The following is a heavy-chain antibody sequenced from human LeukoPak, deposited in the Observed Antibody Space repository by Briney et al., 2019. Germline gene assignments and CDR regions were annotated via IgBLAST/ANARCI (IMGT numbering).Heavy chain of an antibody. Sequence: ASVKVSCKASGYTFTNYGISWVRQPPGQGLERMAWISTYNGNTNYAQNLQGRVAMTTDTSTSTAYMELRSLRSDDTAVYYCARATNRDSGSYYFIYWGQGTLVTVSS. V-gene: IGHV1-18*01. D-gene: IGHD1-26*01. CDR2: ISTYNGNT. CDR1: GYTFTNYG. J-gene: IGHJ4*02. CDR3: ARATNRDSGSYYFIY.